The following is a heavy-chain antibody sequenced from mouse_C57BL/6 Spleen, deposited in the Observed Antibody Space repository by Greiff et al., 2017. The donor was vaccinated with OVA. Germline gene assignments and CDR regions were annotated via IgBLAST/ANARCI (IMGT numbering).Heavy chain of an antibody. CDR3: AAYYSNYLAWFAY. CDR1: GYTFTSYW. V-gene: IGHV1-53*01. D-gene: IGHD2-5*01. CDR2: INPSNGGT. J-gene: IGHJ3*01. Sequence: VKLQQPGTELVKPGASVKLSCKASGYTFTSYWMHWVKQRPGQGLEWIGNINPSNGGTNYNEKFKSKATLTVDKSSSTAYMQLSSLTSEDSAVYYCAAYYSNYLAWFAYWGQGTLVTVSA.